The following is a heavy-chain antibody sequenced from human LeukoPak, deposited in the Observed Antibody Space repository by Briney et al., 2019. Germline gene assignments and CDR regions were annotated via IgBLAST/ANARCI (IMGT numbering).Heavy chain of an antibody. CDR3: ARRYTVTTVYFFDY. CDR1: GVTLSNYA. V-gene: IGHV3-23*01. Sequence: GGSLRLSCVASGVTLSNYAMSWDRQAPGKGLEWVSGISSSGSGGNTYYADSVKGRFTISRDSSRNTLFLHMNTLRAEDTAVYFCARRYTVTTVYFFDYWGQGTLVTVSS. D-gene: IGHD4-11*01. CDR2: ISSSGSGGNT. J-gene: IGHJ4*02.